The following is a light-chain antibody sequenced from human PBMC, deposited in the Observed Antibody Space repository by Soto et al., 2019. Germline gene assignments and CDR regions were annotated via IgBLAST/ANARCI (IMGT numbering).Light chain of an antibody. Sequence: QSVLTQPACVSGSPGQSITISCTGASGDVGAYNYVSWYQHHPGKAPKLIISDVSIRPSGVSDRFSGSKSGNTASLTISGLQAEDEADYYCSSYTTSSTQVFGTGTKLTVL. J-gene: IGLJ1*01. CDR3: SSYTTSSTQV. CDR1: SGDVGAYNY. CDR2: DVS. V-gene: IGLV2-14*01.